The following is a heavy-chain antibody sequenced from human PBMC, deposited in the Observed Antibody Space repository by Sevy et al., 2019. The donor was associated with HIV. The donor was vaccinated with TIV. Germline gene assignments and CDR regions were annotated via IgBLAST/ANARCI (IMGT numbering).Heavy chain of an antibody. V-gene: IGHV3-15*01. J-gene: IGHJ6*02. Sequence: GESLKISCAASGFTFSYAWMSWVRQAPGKGLEWVGRIKSKTDGGTIDYAAPVKGRLTISRDDSKNTLYLQMNSLKTEDTAVYYCSTDPIIVLLVTDGMDVWGRGTTVTVSS. CDR1: GFTFSYAW. D-gene: IGHD2-8*02. CDR2: IKSKTDGGTI. CDR3: STDPIIVLLVTDGMDV.